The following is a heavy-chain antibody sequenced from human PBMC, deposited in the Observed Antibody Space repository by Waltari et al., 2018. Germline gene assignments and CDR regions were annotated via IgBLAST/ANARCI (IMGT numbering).Heavy chain of an antibody. D-gene: IGHD5-18*01. Sequence: MGGIIPIFGTANYAQKFQGRVTITADESMSTAYMELSSLRSEDTAVYYCARETPQAYSYREYYFDYWGQGTLVTVSS. CDR2: IIPIFGTA. CDR3: ARETPQAYSYREYYFDY. J-gene: IGHJ4*02. V-gene: IGHV1-69*01.